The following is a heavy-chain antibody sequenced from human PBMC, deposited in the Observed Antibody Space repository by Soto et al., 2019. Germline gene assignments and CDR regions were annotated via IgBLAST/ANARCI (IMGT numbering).Heavy chain of an antibody. Sequence: GGSLRLSCEASGFTFNTYSMHWVRQPPGKGLEWLAAIWYDGTQKYYADSVKGRFIISRENSKKTLYLEMNRLRSEYTAVYYCARAGGTTVTGLWHFDSWGQGTRGTVSP. CDR2: IWYDGTQK. CDR1: GFTFNTYS. V-gene: IGHV3-33*08. CDR3: ARAGGTTVTGLWHFDS. J-gene: IGHJ4*02. D-gene: IGHD4-17*01.